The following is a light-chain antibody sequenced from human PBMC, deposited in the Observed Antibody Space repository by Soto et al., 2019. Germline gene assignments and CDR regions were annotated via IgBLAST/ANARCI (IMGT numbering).Light chain of an antibody. CDR1: QSVSNQ. V-gene: IGKV3-11*01. CDR2: DAS. J-gene: IGKJ5*01. CDR3: EQRAGSST. Sequence: VMTQSPGTLSLSPGERATLSVRASQSVSNQLAWYQQKPGQAPRLLIYDASRRVTGIPARFSGSGSGTDFTLTLSSLEPEDFAVYYCEQRAGSSTFGHGT.